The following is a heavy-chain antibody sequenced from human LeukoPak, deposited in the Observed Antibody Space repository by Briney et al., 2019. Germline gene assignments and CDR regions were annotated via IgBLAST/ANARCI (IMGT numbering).Heavy chain of an antibody. CDR3: ARDLGSEAAADNVGVAFDI. CDR1: GRTFSSYA. V-gene: IGHV1-69*05. D-gene: IGHD6-13*01. Sequence: SVKVSCKASGRTFSSYAISWVRQAPGQGLEWMGGIIPIFGTANYAQKFQGRVTITTDESTSTAYMELSSLRSEDTAVYYCARDLGSEAAADNVGVAFDIWGQGTMVTVSS. J-gene: IGHJ3*02. CDR2: IIPIFGTA.